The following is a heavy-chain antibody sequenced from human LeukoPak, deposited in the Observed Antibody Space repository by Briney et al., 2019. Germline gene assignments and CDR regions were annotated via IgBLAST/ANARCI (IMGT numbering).Heavy chain of an antibody. CDR1: GFTFSSYG. Sequence: GRSLRLSCAASGFTFSSYGLHWVRQAPGKGPEWVAGTSYDGSNQYYVDSVKGRFTISRDNSKNTLHLQMNSLRAEDTAVYYCTREGGYGSSWPLDYWGQGNLVTVSS. V-gene: IGHV3-30-3*01. D-gene: IGHD6-13*01. J-gene: IGHJ4*02. CDR2: TSYDGSNQ. CDR3: TREGGYGSSWPLDY.